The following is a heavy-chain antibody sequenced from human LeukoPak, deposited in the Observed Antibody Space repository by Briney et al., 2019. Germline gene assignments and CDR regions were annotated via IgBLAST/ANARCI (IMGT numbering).Heavy chain of an antibody. D-gene: IGHD3-3*01. CDR2: IYYSGST. CDR1: GGSISSSSYY. V-gene: IGHV4-39*01. Sequence: SETLSLTCTVSGGSISSSSYYWGWIRQPPGKGLEWIGSIYYSGSTYYNPSLKSRVTISEDTSKNQFSLKLSSVTAADTAVYYCASLHPAYYDFWSGPIDAFDIWGQGTMVTVSS. CDR3: ASLHPAYYDFWSGPIDAFDI. J-gene: IGHJ3*02.